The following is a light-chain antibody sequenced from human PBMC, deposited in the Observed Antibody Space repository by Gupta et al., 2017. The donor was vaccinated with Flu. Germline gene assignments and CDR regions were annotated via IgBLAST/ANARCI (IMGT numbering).Light chain of an antibody. Sequence: QSALPQPAFVSASPRQSITISCTGISSDIGGYNFVSWYQQHPDKAPRLMIYEVSNRPSGVSDRFSGSKSGNTASLTISGLQTEDEADYYCSSYTSSSTVVFGGGTKLTVL. CDR1: SSDIGGYNF. CDR3: SSYTSSSTVV. J-gene: IGLJ2*01. V-gene: IGLV2-14*01. CDR2: EVS.